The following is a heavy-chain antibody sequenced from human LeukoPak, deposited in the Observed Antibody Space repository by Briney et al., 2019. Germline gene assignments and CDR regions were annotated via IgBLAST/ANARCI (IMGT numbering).Heavy chain of an antibody. V-gene: IGHV4-39*02. CDR1: GGSISSSSHY. J-gene: IGHJ5*02. D-gene: IGHD2-2*01. CDR3: ARESCSSTSCSNWFDP. CDR2: IYYSGST. Sequence: PSETLSLTCTVSGGSISSSSHYWGWVRQPPGKGLEWIGSIYYSGSTYYNPSLKSRVTISVDTSKNQFSLKLSSVTAADTAVYYCARESCSSTSCSNWFDPWGQGTLVTVSS.